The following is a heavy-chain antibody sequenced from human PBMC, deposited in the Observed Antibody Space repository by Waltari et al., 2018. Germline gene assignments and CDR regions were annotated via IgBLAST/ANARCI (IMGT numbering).Heavy chain of an antibody. Sequence: QVQLQESGPGLVKPSETLSLTCTVSGGSISSYYWSWIRQPPGKGLEWIGYIYYSGSTNYNPSLKSRVTRSLDTSKNQFSLKLSSVTAADTAVYYCASRPLTLMGSDWYFDLWGRGTLVTVSS. J-gene: IGHJ2*01. CDR2: IYYSGST. CDR1: GGSISSYY. CDR3: ASRPLTLMGSDWYFDL. V-gene: IGHV4-59*01. D-gene: IGHD3-10*01.